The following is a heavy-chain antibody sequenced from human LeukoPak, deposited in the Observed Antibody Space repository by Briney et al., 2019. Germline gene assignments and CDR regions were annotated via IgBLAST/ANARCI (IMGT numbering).Heavy chain of an antibody. J-gene: IGHJ6*02. Sequence: KPGGSLRLSCAASGFTFSSYSMNWVRQAPGKGLEWVSSISSSSYIYYADSVKGRFTISGDNAKNSLYLQMNSLRAEDTAVYYCAREDYYDSSGYRMDVWGQGTTVTVSS. CDR2: ISSSSYI. CDR3: AREDYYDSSGYRMDV. CDR1: GFTFSSYS. V-gene: IGHV3-21*01. D-gene: IGHD3-22*01.